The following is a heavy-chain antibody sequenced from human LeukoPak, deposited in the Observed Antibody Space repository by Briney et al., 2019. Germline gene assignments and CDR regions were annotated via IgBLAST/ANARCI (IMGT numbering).Heavy chain of an antibody. J-gene: IGHJ3*02. Sequence: PSETLSLTCADSGYSISSGYYWGWIRQPPGKGLEWIGSIYHSGSTYYNPSLKSRVTISVDTSKNQFSLKLSSVTAADTAVYYCASYCSGGSCYNYHAFDIWGQGTMVTVSS. CDR2: IYHSGST. CDR1: GYSISSGYY. V-gene: IGHV4-38-2*01. CDR3: ASYCSGGSCYNYHAFDI. D-gene: IGHD2-15*01.